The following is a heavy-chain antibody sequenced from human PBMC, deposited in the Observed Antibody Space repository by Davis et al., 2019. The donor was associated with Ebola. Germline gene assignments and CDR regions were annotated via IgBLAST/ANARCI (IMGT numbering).Heavy chain of an antibody. J-gene: IGHJ1*01. CDR1: GGSISSYY. CDR3: ARALRGDFQH. D-gene: IGHD4-17*01. Sequence: PSETLSLTCTVSGGSISSYYWSWIRQPPGKGLEWIGYIYYSGSTNYNPSLKSRVTISVDTSKNQFSLKLSSVTAADTAVYYCARALRGDFQHWGQGTLVTVSS. V-gene: IGHV4-59*08. CDR2: IYYSGST.